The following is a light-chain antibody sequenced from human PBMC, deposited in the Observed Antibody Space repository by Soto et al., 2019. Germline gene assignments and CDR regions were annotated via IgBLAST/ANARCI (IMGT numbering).Light chain of an antibody. CDR3: QQSYSTPPIT. J-gene: IGKJ5*01. Sequence: DIQMTQSPSSLCASVGDRVTITCRASQSISSYLNWYQQKPGKAPKLLIYGASSLQSGVPSRFSGSGSGTDFTLTINSLQPEDFATYYCQQSYSTPPITFGQGTRLEIK. V-gene: IGKV1-39*01. CDR2: GAS. CDR1: QSISSY.